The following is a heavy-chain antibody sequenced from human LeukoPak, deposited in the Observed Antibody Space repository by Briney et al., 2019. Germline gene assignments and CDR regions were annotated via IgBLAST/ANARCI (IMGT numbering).Heavy chain of an antibody. D-gene: IGHD4-17*01. J-gene: IGHJ4*02. CDR2: IIPIFGTT. CDR3: VRAIYGDYAGLFD. Sequence: SVKVSCKASGYTFTGHYMHWVRQAAGQGLEWMGGIIPIFGTTNYAQKFQGRVTITADESTSTAYMELSSLRSEDTAVYYCVRAIYGDYAGLFDWGQGTLVTVSS. V-gene: IGHV1-69*13. CDR1: GYTFTGHY.